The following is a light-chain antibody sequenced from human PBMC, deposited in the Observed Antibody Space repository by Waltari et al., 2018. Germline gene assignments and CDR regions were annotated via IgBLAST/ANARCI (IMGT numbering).Light chain of an antibody. V-gene: IGLV4-69*01. J-gene: IGLJ2*01. CDR2: IDGGGGH. CDR1: SEHSAYA. CDR3: QTWDPDTVV. Sequence: QLAVTQSPSASASLGASVKLTCTLSSEHSAYAIAWHQHQPEKGPRFLMKIDGGGGHTKGYGIPDRFSGFSSGAERYLTISSLQYEDEAAYYCQTWDPDTVVFGGGTKLTV.